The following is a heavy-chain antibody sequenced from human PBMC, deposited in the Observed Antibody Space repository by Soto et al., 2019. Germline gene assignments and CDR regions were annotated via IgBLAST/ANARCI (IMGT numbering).Heavy chain of an antibody. Sequence: PGGSLRLSCAASGFSFSTYEMNWVRQAPGKGLEWVSYISKNGIDIYYADSVKGRFTISRDNANNSLFLQMDSLRPEDTAVYYCAPRKYGSFNLGAFDIWGQGTMVTVSS. J-gene: IGHJ3*02. D-gene: IGHD1-26*01. CDR1: GFSFSTYE. CDR3: APRKYGSFNLGAFDI. CDR2: ISKNGIDI. V-gene: IGHV3-48*03.